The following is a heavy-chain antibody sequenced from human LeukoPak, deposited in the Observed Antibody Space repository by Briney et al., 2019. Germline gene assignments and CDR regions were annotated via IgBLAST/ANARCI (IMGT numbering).Heavy chain of an antibody. Sequence: GGSLRLSCAASGFTFSNFAMTWVRQAPRKGLEWVSVISGSGGDTDYADSVKGRFTISRDNAKNSLYLQMNSLRAEDTAVYYCARDTSGWYKRFDYWGQGTLVTVSS. V-gene: IGHV3-23*01. CDR1: GFTFSNFA. CDR2: ISGSGGDT. CDR3: ARDTSGWYKRFDY. J-gene: IGHJ4*02. D-gene: IGHD6-19*01.